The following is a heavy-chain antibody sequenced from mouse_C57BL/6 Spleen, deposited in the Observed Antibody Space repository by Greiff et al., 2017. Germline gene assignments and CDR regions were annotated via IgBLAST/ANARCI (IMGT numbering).Heavy chain of an antibody. Sequence: QVQLKQPGAELVMPGASVKLSCKASGYTFTSYWMHWVKQRPGQGLEWIGEIDPSDSYTNYNQKFKGKSTLTVDKSSSTAYMQLSSLTSEDSAVYYCAREGVPFDVWGTGTTVTVAS. V-gene: IGHV1-69*01. J-gene: IGHJ1*03. CDR2: IDPSDSYT. CDR3: AREGVPFDV. CDR1: GYTFTSYW. D-gene: IGHD6-1*01.